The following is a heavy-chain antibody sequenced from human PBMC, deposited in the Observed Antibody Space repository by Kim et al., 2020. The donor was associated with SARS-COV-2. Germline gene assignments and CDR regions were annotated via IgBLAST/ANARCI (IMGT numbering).Heavy chain of an antibody. Sequence: GGSLRLSCAASGFTFSSYGMHWVRQAPGKGLEWVAVISYDGSTKYYADSVKGRFTISRDNSKNTLYLQMNSLRAEDTAVYYCAKDVGDVEMATMRPDYWGQGTLVNVPS. CDR2: ISYDGSTK. J-gene: IGHJ4*02. CDR1: GFTFSSYG. CDR3: AKDVGDVEMATMRPDY. V-gene: IGHV3-30*18. D-gene: IGHD5-12*01.